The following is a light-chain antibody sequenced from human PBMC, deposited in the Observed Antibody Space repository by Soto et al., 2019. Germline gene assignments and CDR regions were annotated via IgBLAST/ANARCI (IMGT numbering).Light chain of an antibody. J-gene: IGKJ5*01. CDR3: QQYGGSIT. V-gene: IGKV3-20*01. Sequence: EIVLTQSPGTLSLSPGERATLSCRASQSISSSYLAWYQQKPGQAPRLLIYGASSRATGIPDRFSGSGSGADFTLTLSRLDPEDFAVYYCQQYGGSITFGQGTRLEIE. CDR1: QSISSSY. CDR2: GAS.